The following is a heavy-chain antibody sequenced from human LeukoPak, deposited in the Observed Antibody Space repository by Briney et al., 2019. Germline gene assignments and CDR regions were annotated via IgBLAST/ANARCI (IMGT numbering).Heavy chain of an antibody. V-gene: IGHV4-39*01. CDR1: GASISSSNYY. D-gene: IGHD5-12*01. CDR2: IYSSGNT. Sequence: PSETLSLTCAVSGASISSSNYYWGWVRQSPGKGLEWIGNIYSSGNTYYNASLKSRVTMYIDTSKNQFSLKLSSVTAADTAMYYCAKSNGYGLIDYWGQGTLVTVSS. CDR3: AKSNGYGLIDY. J-gene: IGHJ4*02.